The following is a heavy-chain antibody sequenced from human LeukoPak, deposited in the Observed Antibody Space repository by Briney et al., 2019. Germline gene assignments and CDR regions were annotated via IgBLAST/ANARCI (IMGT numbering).Heavy chain of an antibody. Sequence: GGSLRLSCAASGFTFSNFAMSSVRQAPGKGLEWVSAINGGGGSTYYADSVKGRFTISRDNAKNTLYLQMNSLRAEDTAIYYCAKDSPFIGPYWGQGTLVTVSS. D-gene: IGHD1-26*01. CDR2: INGGGGST. J-gene: IGHJ4*02. V-gene: IGHV3-23*01. CDR1: GFTFSNFA. CDR3: AKDSPFIGPY.